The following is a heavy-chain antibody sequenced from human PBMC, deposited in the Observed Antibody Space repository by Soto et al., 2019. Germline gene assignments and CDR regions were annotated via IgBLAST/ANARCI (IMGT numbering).Heavy chain of an antibody. Sequence: SVKVTCNASACTVSRYAISRLRQAPGQGLEWMGGIIPIFGTANYAQKFQGRVTITADESTSTAYMALSRLRSEDTAVYYRERGQRITMVRGVTDVWGQGTTVTVSS. J-gene: IGHJ6*02. CDR1: ACTVSRYA. CDR3: ERGQRITMVRGVTDV. V-gene: IGHV1-69*13. CDR2: IIPIFGTA. D-gene: IGHD3-10*01.